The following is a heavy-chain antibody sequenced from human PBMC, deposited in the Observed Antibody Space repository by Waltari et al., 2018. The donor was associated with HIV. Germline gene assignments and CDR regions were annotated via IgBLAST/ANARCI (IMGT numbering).Heavy chain of an antibody. D-gene: IGHD4-17*01. CDR2: MYFSAIP. CDR1: GGPISSSSYY. Sequence: QLQLQESGPGLVKPSETLSLTCTVSGGPISSSSYYWGCIRQPPGKGLEWIGSMYFSAIPYYNPSLKSRVTISVDTSKNQFSLKLGSVTAADTAMYYCARQFRKLGDFPYFDFWGQGTLVTVSS. CDR3: ARQFRKLGDFPYFDF. J-gene: IGHJ4*02. V-gene: IGHV4-39*01.